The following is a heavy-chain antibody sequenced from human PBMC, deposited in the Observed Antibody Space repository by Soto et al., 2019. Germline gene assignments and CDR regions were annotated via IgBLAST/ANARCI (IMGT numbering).Heavy chain of an antibody. CDR3: TSWLSSGYYSFDF. V-gene: IGHV3-15*01. CDR2: IKRKTDGGTT. D-gene: IGHD6-25*01. Sequence: GGSLRLSCAASGFTFSNAWMSWVRQAPGKGLEWVGRIKRKTDGGTTDYAAPVKGRFTISRDDSKNTLYLQMNSLKTEDTAVYYCTSWLSSGYYSFDFWGQGTPDPVSS. CDR1: GFTFSNAW. J-gene: IGHJ4*02.